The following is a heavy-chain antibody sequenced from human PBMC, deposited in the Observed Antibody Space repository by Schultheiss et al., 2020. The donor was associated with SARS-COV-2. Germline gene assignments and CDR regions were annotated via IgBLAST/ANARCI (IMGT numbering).Heavy chain of an antibody. D-gene: IGHD3-16*01. Sequence: GESLKISCAASGFTFSSYSMNWVRQAPGKGLEWVSVISRSGGSIKYADSVKGRFTISRDNSKNTLYLQMNSLRADDTAVYYCVRGRFDPWGQGTLVTVSS. V-gene: IGHV3-23*01. CDR1: GFTFSSYS. J-gene: IGHJ5*02. CDR2: ISRSGGSI. CDR3: VRGRFDP.